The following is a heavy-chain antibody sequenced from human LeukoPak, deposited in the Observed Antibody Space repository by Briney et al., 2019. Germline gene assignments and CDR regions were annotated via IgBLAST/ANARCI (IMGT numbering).Heavy chain of an antibody. Sequence: GGSLRLSCAASGFTFSSYSMNWVRQAPGKGLEWVSSISSSSSYIYYADSVKGRFTISRDNAKNSLYLQMNSLRAEDTAVCYCARDRVRRYNWKDHDAFDIWGQGTMVTVSS. CDR2: ISSSSSYI. D-gene: IGHD1-1*01. CDR1: GFTFSSYS. CDR3: ARDRVRRYNWKDHDAFDI. V-gene: IGHV3-21*01. J-gene: IGHJ3*02.